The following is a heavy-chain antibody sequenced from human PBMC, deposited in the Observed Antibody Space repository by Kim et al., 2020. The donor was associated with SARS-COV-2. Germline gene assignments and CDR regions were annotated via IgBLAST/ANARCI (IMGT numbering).Heavy chain of an antibody. V-gene: IGHV3-30*04. Sequence: GGSLRLSCAASGLTFSSYAMHWVRQAPGKGLEWVAVISYDGSNKYYADSVKCRFTISRYNSKNTLYLQMNSLRAEDTAVYYCASDSLGHRSGPDAFDIWGQGTMVTVA. CDR1: GLTFSSYA. CDR3: ASDSLGHRSGPDAFDI. J-gene: IGHJ3*02. CDR2: ISYDGSNK. D-gene: IGHD6-19*01.